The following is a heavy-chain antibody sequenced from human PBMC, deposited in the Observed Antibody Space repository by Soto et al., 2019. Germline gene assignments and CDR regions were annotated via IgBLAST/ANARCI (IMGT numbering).Heavy chain of an antibody. J-gene: IGHJ4*02. CDR3: ARDDFWSGSPLDY. V-gene: IGHV1-3*04. CDR1: GGTFTSYA. Sequence: ASVKVSCKASGGTFTSYAMHWVRQAPGQRLEWMGWINTDTGNTKYSQKFQGRVTITRDTSASTAYMELSSLRSEDTAVYYCARDDFWSGSPLDYWGQGTLVTVSS. CDR2: INTDTGNT. D-gene: IGHD3-3*01.